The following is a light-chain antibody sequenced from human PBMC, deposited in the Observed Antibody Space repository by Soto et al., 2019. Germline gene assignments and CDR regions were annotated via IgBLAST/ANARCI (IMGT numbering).Light chain of an antibody. CDR1: QSFTSTS. J-gene: IGKJ1*01. V-gene: IGKV3-20*01. CDR2: GAS. CDR3: QQYDSSPRT. Sequence: EIVLTQSPGTLSLSPGERATLSCRASQSFTSTSLAWYQQKPGQAPRLLISGASRRAAGIPDRFSGSGSGTDFTLTISRLESEDLVVYYCQQYDSSPRTFGQGTKVDIK.